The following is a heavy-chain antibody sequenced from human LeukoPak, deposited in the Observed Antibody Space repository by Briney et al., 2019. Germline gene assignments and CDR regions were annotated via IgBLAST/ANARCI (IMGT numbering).Heavy chain of an antibody. CDR3: ARTHREYGSGCPDY. J-gene: IGHJ4*02. V-gene: IGHV3-33*07. D-gene: IGHD6-19*01. Sequence: QPGGSLRLSCTASGFPFSSYGMYWVRQAPGKGLEWLAFIWHDGLKTYYADSVKGRFTIARDNSQNTLYVHLSSLRPEDTAVYFCARTHREYGSGCPDYWGQGTLVTVSS. CDR1: GFPFSSYG. CDR2: IWHDGLKT.